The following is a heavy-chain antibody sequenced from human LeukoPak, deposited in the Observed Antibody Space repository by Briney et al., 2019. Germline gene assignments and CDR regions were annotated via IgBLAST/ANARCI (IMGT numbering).Heavy chain of an antibody. D-gene: IGHD5-24*01. CDR3: ARESLEMATIDPFDI. V-gene: IGHV1-2*02. Sequence: ASVKVSCKASGYTFTDYYIHWVRQAPGQGLEWMGWINPNSGDTNYAQNFQDRVSMARDTSISSAYMALSSLTSDDTAVYYCARESLEMATIDPFDIWGQGTLVTVSS. CDR2: INPNSGDT. CDR1: GYTFTDYY. J-gene: IGHJ3*02.